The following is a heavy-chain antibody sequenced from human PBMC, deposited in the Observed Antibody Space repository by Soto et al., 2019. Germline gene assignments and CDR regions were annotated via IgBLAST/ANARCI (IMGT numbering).Heavy chain of an antibody. CDR3: ASPLPLYSSSSDYYYYGMDV. V-gene: IGHV1-3*01. Sequence: GASVKVSCKASGYTFTSYAMHWVRQAPGQRLEWMGWINAGNGNTKYSQKFQGRVTITRDTSASTAYMELSSLRSEDTAVYYCASPLPLYSSSSDYYYYGMDVWGQGTTVTV. CDR2: INAGNGNT. J-gene: IGHJ6*02. CDR1: GYTFTSYA. D-gene: IGHD6-6*01.